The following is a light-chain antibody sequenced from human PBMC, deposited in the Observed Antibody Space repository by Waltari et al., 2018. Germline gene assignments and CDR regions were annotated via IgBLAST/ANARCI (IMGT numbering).Light chain of an antibody. CDR3: LQYYNTPFT. CDR1: QNILYNSNNKNY. J-gene: IGKJ3*01. Sequence: DIVMTQSPDYLAVSLGERATVNCKSSQNILYNSNNKNYLAWYQQRPGQSPKLLIYWASTRESGVPDRFSGSGSGTDFTLTINSLQAEDVAVYYCLQYYNTPFTFGPGTTVDV. V-gene: IGKV4-1*01. CDR2: WAS.